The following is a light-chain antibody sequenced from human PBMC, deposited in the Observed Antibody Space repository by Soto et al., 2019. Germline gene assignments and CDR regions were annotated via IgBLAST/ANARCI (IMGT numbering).Light chain of an antibody. Sequence: EIVMTQSPATLSVSPGERATLSCRASQNVSNNLAWYQQKPGQAPRLLIYGASTRATGIPARFSGSGSGTEFTLTISSLQSEDFAVYYCQQYNNWPHTFGQGTKLEIK. CDR3: QQYNNWPHT. CDR2: GAS. V-gene: IGKV3-15*01. CDR1: QNVSNN. J-gene: IGKJ2*01.